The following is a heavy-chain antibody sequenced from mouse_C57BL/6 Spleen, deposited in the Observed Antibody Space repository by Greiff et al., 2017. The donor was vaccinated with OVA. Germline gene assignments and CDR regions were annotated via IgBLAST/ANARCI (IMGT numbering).Heavy chain of an antibody. Sequence: EVQLQQSGAELVRPGASVKLSCTASGFNIKDDYMHWVKQRPEQGLEWIGWIDPENGDTEYASKFQGKATITADTSSNTAYLQLSSLTSEDTAVYYCTTTTPMIDYAMDYWGQGTSVTVSS. CDR2: IDPENGDT. J-gene: IGHJ4*01. CDR1: GFNIKDDY. V-gene: IGHV14-4*01. CDR3: TTTTPMIDYAMDY. D-gene: IGHD2-4*01.